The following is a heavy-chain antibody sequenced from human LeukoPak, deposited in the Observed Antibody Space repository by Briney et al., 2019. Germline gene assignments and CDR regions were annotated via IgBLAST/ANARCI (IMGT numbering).Heavy chain of an antibody. Sequence: ASVKVSCKASGHTFTSYGISWVRQAPGQGLEWMGWISAYNGNTNYAQKLQGRVTMTTDTSTSTAYMELRSLRSDDTAVYYCARDPEGSSSWFYYYYYGMDVWGQGTTVTVSS. D-gene: IGHD6-13*01. CDR3: ARDPEGSSSWFYYYYYGMDV. CDR2: ISAYNGNT. CDR1: GHTFTSYG. J-gene: IGHJ6*02. V-gene: IGHV1-18*01.